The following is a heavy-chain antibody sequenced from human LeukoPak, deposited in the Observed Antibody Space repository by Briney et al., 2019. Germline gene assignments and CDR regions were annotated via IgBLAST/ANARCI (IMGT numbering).Heavy chain of an antibody. CDR3: ARSSGGSSGYNDVYYYYYMDV. Sequence: SETLSLTCTVSGGSISSSSYYWGWIRQPPGKGLEWIGSIYHSGSTYYNPSLKSRVTISVDTSKNQFSLKLSSVTAADTAVYYCARSSGGSSGYNDVYYYYYMDVWGKGTTVTASS. CDR1: GGSISSSSYY. D-gene: IGHD3-22*01. V-gene: IGHV4-39*07. CDR2: IYHSGST. J-gene: IGHJ6*03.